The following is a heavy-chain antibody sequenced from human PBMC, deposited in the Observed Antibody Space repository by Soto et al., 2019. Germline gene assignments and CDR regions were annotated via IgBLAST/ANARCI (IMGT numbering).Heavy chain of an antibody. CDR1: GFTFGDYT. CDR2: IRSKAYGGTT. J-gene: IGHJ6*02. D-gene: IGHD6-25*01. CDR3: ARDLASPNSDDFYGMDG. V-gene: IGHV3-49*03. Sequence: AGGSLRLSCVTSGFTFGDYTMSWFRQAPGGGLEWVSFIRSKAYGGTTEYAASVKGRFTISRDDSKSIAYLQMNSLKSEDTAVYYCARDLASPNSDDFYGMDGWGQGTTVTVSS.